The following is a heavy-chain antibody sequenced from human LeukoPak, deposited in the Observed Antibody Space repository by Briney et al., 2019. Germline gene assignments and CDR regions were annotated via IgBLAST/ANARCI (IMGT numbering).Heavy chain of an antibody. CDR3: ARGWGHYDGSGYYPYFDY. V-gene: IGHV1-8*01. CDR1: GYTFTSYD. CDR2: MNPNSGNT. D-gene: IGHD3-22*01. Sequence: ASVKVSCKASGYTFTSYDINWVRQATGQGLEWMGWMNPNSGNTGYAQKFQGRVTMTRYTSISAAYMELSSLRSEDTAVYYCARGWGHYDGSGYYPYFDYWGQGTLVTVSS. J-gene: IGHJ4*02.